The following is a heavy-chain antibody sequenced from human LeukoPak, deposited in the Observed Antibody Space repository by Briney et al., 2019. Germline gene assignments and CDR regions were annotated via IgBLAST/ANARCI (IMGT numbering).Heavy chain of an antibody. J-gene: IGHJ4*02. D-gene: IGHD6-13*01. V-gene: IGHV1-3*01. CDR1: GYTFTSYG. CDR2: INAGNGNT. Sequence: ASVKVSCKASGYTFTSYGISWVRQAPGQRLEWMGWINAGNGNTKYSQKFQGRVTITRDTSASTAYMELSSLRSEDTAVYYCARLSGSAAGTEWGQGTLVTVSS. CDR3: ARLSGSAAGTE.